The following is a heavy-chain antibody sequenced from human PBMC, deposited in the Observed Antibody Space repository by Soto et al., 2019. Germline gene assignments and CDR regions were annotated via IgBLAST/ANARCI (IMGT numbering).Heavy chain of an antibody. Sequence: GSLRLSCVASGFTFSHYTLNWVRRAPGKGLEWVSTISDRPTGHTHYAESVRGRFTISRDDSRDTVFLQMDSLRAEDTAVYYCTTRMTAHFDYWGQGVLVTVSS. J-gene: IGHJ4*02. CDR3: TTRMTAHFDY. D-gene: IGHD2-21*02. V-gene: IGHV3-23*01. CDR2: ISDRPTGHT. CDR1: GFTFSHYT.